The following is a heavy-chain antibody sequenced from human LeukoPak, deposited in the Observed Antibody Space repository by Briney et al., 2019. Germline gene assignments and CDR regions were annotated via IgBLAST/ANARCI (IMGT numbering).Heavy chain of an antibody. CDR3: ARDRHKYNYDSGGYPPY. Sequence: PGGSLRLSCAASGFTFDDYAMYWVRQAPGKGLEWVSAISWNSGTMDYADSVKGRFTISRDNAKNSLYLQMNTLRAEDTAVYYCARDRHKYNYDSGGYPPYWGQGTLVTVSS. D-gene: IGHD3-22*01. CDR2: ISWNSGTM. J-gene: IGHJ4*02. CDR1: GFTFDDYA. V-gene: IGHV3-9*01.